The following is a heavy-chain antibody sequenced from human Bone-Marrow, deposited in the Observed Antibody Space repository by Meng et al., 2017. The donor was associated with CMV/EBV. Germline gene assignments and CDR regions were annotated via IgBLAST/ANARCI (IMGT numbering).Heavy chain of an antibody. J-gene: IGHJ3*02. V-gene: IGHV4-34*01. Sequence: SETLSLTCAVYGGSFSGYYWSWIRQPPGKGLEWIGEINHSGSTNYNPSLKSRVTISVDTSKNQFSLKLSSVTAADTAVYYCARYCSSTSCSDAFDICGQGTMVTVSS. CDR3: ARYCSSTSCSDAFDI. CDR1: GGSFSGYY. CDR2: INHSGST. D-gene: IGHD2-2*01.